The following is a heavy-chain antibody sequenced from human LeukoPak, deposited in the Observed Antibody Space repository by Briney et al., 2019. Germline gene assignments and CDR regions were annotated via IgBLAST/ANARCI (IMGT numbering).Heavy chain of an antibody. V-gene: IGHV4-31*03. D-gene: IGHD2-2*01. CDR2: IYYSGST. CDR3: AREGAYCSSASCRKKAWFDP. J-gene: IGHJ5*02. CDR1: GGSISSGGYY. Sequence: SQTLSLTCTVSGGSISSGGYYWSWIRQHPGKGLEWIGCIYYSGSTYYNPSLKSRVTISVDTSKNQFSLKLSSVTAADTAVYYCAREGAYCSSASCRKKAWFDPWGQGTLVTVSS.